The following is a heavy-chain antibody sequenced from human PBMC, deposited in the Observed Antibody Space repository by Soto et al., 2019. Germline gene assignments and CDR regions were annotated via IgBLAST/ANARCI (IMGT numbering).Heavy chain of an antibody. D-gene: IGHD2-2*02. Sequence: PSETLSLTCAVSGDSIDSVNWWSWVRQSPGKGLEWIGEIYHSGSTNYNPSLKSRVSMSVDKSNNQFSLQLTSVTAADTAVYYCATFSGCFTISPFDAWGQGILVTVSS. CDR2: IYHSGST. CDR1: GDSIDSVNW. J-gene: IGHJ5*02. V-gene: IGHV4-4*02. CDR3: ATFSGCFTISPFDA.